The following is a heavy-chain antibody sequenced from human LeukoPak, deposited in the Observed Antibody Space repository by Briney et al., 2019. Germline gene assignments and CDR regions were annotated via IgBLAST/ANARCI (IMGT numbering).Heavy chain of an antibody. CDR3: ARGVGSDPGAFDI. CDR1: GYTFTVYY. Sequence: GASVKVSCTASGYTFTVYYMHWVRQAPGQGLEWMGWINPNSGGTNYAQKFQGWVTMTRDTSISTAYMELSRLRSDDTAVYYCARGVGSDPGAFDIWGQGTMVTVSS. V-gene: IGHV1-2*04. CDR2: INPNSGGT. D-gene: IGHD2-15*01. J-gene: IGHJ3*02.